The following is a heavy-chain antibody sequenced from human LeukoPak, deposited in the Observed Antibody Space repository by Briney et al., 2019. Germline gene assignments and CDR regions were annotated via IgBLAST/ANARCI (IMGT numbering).Heavy chain of an antibody. V-gene: IGHV3-9*01. CDR1: GFTFGCYG. J-gene: IGHJ2*01. CDR3: AKGDLGATNWYFDL. D-gene: IGHD1-26*01. CDR2: LSWNSGYL. Sequence: PGGSLRLSCAASGFTFGCYGMHWVRQAPGKGLEWVSGLSWNSGYLDYADSAKGRFTISRDHAKNSLYLQMNSLRAEDTALYYCAKGDLGATNWYFDLWGPGTLVTVSS.